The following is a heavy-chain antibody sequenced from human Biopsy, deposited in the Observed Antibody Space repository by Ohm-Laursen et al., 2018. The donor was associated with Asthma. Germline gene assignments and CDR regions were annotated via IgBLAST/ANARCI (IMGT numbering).Heavy chain of an antibody. CDR1: SGSGGYMRSGNYY. CDR2: IYYSGTT. V-gene: IGHV4-39*01. D-gene: IGHD6-13*01. CDR3: VRGSSSWHHGPFHYYYGLDV. J-gene: IGHJ6*02. Sequence: SQTLSLTCSLSSGSGGYMRSGNYYWGWIRRPPGKGLEWIGSIYYSGTTYYNPSLESRVTVSAHTSKNQFSLKLTSATAADTAVYYCVRGSSSWHHGPFHYYYGLDVWGQGTTATVSS.